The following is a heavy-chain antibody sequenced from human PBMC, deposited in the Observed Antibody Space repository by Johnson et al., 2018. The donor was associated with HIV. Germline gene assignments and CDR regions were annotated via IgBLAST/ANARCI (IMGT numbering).Heavy chain of an antibody. Sequence: QVQLVESGGGLIQRGGSLRLSCAASGFTFSSYAMHWVRQAPGKGLEWVAVISYDGSNKYYADSVKGRFTISRDNYKNTLYLQMNSLRAEDTAVYYCARDILEYSSSVPDAFDIWGQGTMVTVSS. CDR2: ISYDGSNK. CDR1: GFTFSSYA. CDR3: ARDILEYSSSVPDAFDI. J-gene: IGHJ3*02. D-gene: IGHD6-6*01. V-gene: IGHV3-30*04.